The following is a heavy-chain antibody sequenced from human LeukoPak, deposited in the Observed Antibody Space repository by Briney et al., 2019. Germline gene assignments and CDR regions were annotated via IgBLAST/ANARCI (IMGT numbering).Heavy chain of an antibody. Sequence: ASVKVSCKASGYTFTSYAMNWVRQAPGQGLEWMGWINTNTGNPTYVQGFTGRFVFSLDTSVSTAYLQISSLKAEDTAVYYCASQIAAAAIYGMDVWGQGTTVTVSS. CDR2: INTNTGNP. D-gene: IGHD6-13*01. J-gene: IGHJ6*02. CDR3: ASQIAAAAIYGMDV. V-gene: IGHV7-4-1*02. CDR1: GYTFTSYA.